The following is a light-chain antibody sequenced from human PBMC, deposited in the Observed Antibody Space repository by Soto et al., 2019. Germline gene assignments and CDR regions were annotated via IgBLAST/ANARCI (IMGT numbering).Light chain of an antibody. J-gene: IGLJ2*01. Sequence: QSVLTQSPSVSEAPRQRVTISCSGSSSNIGNNAVNWYQQLPGKAPKLLIYYDDLLPSGVSDRFSGSTSGTSASLAISGLQSEDEADYYCAAWDDSLNGVVFGGGTKLTVL. CDR2: YDD. V-gene: IGLV1-36*01. CDR1: SSNIGNNA. CDR3: AAWDDSLNGVV.